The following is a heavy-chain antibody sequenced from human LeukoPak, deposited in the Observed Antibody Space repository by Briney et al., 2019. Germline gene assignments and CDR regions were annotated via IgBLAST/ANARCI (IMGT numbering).Heavy chain of an antibody. V-gene: IGHV1-2*02. Sequence: ASVKVSCKASGYTFTGYYMHWVRQAPGQGLEWMGWINPNSGGTNYAQKFQGRGTMTRDTSISTASMELSRLRSDDTAVYYCARGLRGSPAFDCWGQGTLVTVSS. CDR3: ARGLRGSPAFDC. D-gene: IGHD2-2*01. CDR2: INPNSGGT. CDR1: GYTFTGYY. J-gene: IGHJ4*02.